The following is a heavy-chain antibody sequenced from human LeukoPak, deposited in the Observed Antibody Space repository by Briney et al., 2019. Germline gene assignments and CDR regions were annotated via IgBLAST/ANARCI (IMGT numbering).Heavy chain of an antibody. J-gene: IGHJ5*02. CDR1: GYTFTGYY. D-gene: IGHD5-12*01. CDR3: ARGLSGYAWFDP. CDR2: IIPIFGTA. V-gene: IGHV1-69*13. Sequence: ASVKVSCKASGYTFTGYYMHWVRQAPGQGLEWMGGIIPIFGTANYAQKFQGRVTITADESTSTAYMELSSLRSEDTAVYYCARGLSGYAWFDPWGQGTLVTVSS.